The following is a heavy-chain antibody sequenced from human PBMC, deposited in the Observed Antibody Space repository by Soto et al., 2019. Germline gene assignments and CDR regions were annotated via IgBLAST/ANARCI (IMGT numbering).Heavy chain of an antibody. CDR2: IIPVFNAA. Sequence: QVQLVQSGAEVKKPGSSVRVSCKVSGGTFGSHTFTWVRQAPGQGLEWMGEIIPVFNAANYAQRFQDRVTITDDRSATTVYLELSRLTSADTATYYCARIDTLTYHNSRGTDLDLWGQGTLVIVSS. CDR1: GGTFGSHT. D-gene: IGHD3-22*01. J-gene: IGHJ4*02. CDR3: ARIDTLTYHNSRGTDLDL. V-gene: IGHV1-69*06.